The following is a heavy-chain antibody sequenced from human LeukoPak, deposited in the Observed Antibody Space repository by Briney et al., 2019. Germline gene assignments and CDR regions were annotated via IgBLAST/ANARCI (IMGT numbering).Heavy chain of an antibody. J-gene: IGHJ5*02. Sequence: GGSLRLSCAASGFIFSNYNMNWVRQAPGKGLEWLSYISSNGRTIYYADSVRGRFTISRDNAKNSLYLQMNSLRAEDTAVYYCAREGQWPGPNLWGQGTLVTVSS. D-gene: IGHD6-19*01. CDR1: GFIFSNYN. CDR3: AREGQWPGPNL. V-gene: IGHV3-48*01. CDR2: ISSNGRTI.